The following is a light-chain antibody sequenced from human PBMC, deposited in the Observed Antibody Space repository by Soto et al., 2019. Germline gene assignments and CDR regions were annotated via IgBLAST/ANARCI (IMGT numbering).Light chain of an antibody. V-gene: IGKV1-5*03. J-gene: IGKJ4*01. CDR1: PSISTW. CDR2: KAS. Sequence: DIQMTQSPSTLPASVGDSVTITCRADPSISTWLAWYQQKPGKAPNLLIYKASRLETGVPSRFSGSGSRTEFTLTISFLQPDDFATYYCQQYNSYSPLTFGGGTKV. CDR3: QQYNSYSPLT.